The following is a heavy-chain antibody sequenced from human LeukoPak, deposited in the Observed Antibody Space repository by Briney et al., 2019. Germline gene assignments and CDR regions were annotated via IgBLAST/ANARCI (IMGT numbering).Heavy chain of an antibody. CDR3: AKRGITTSGHNYMDV. V-gene: IGHV3-53*01. D-gene: IGHD3-10*01. CDR1: AFTISNDY. J-gene: IGHJ6*03. CDR2: IYSGGDT. Sequence: PGGSLRLSCAASAFTISNDYMSWVRQAPGKGLEWVSVIYSGGDTNYADSVKGRFTISRDNSKNTLYLQMSSLRAEDTAVYYCAKRGITTSGHNYMDVWGKGTTVTVSS.